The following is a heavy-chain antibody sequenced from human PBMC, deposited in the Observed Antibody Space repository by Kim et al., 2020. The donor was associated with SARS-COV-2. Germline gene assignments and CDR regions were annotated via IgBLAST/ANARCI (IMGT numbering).Heavy chain of an antibody. Sequence: TEYAASVKGTFTISRDDSKSIAYLQMNSLKTEDTAVYYCTRALAAAENYWGQGTLVTVSS. D-gene: IGHD6-13*01. V-gene: IGHV3-49*02. CDR3: TRALAAAENY. CDR2: T. J-gene: IGHJ4*02.